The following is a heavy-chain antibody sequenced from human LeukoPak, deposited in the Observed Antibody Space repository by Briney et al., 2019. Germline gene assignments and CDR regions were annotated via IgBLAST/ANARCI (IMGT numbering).Heavy chain of an antibody. D-gene: IGHD6-19*01. CDR3: ARDLDSARQWLVTWGTRRNGGIDY. CDR1: GYTFTGYY. V-gene: IGHV1-2*02. CDR2: INPNSGGT. J-gene: IGHJ4*02. Sequence: ASVKVSCKASGYTFTGYYMHWVRQAPGQGLEWMGWINPNSGGTNYAQKFQGRVTMTRDTSISTAYMELSRLRSDDTAVYYCARDLDSARQWLVTWGTRRNGGIDYWGQGTLVTVSS.